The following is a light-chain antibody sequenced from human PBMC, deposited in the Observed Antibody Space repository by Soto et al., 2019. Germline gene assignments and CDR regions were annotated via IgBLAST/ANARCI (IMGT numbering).Light chain of an antibody. J-gene: IGLJ2*01. CDR1: SSNIGNNT. CDR2: RNN. CDR3: AAWDDSLSGSV. V-gene: IGLV1-44*01. Sequence: QSVLTQPPSASGTPGQRVTISCSGSSSNIGNNTVNWYQQLPGTAPKLLIYRNNQRPSGVPDRFSGSKSATSASLAISGLQSEDEADYYCAAWDDSLSGSVFGGGTKVTVL.